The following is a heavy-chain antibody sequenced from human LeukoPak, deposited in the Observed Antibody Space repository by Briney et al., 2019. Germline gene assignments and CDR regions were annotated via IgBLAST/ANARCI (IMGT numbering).Heavy chain of an antibody. CDR1: GGSISSYY. V-gene: IGHV4-59*01. CDR3: ARAVRGSYYYYYGMDV. CDR2: IYYSGST. D-gene: IGHD3-10*01. Sequence: PSETLSLTCTVSGGSISSYYWSWIRQPPGKGLERIGYIYYSGSTNYNPSLKSRVTISVDTSKNQFSLKLSSVTAADTAVYYCARAVRGSYYYYYGMDVWGKGTTVTVSS. J-gene: IGHJ6*04.